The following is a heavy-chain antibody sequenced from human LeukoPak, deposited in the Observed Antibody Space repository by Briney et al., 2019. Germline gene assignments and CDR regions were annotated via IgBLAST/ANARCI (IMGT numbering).Heavy chain of an antibody. CDR2: ISAYNGNT. V-gene: IGHV1-18*01. J-gene: IGHJ6*02. Sequence: ASVKVSCKASGYTFTSYGISWVRQAPGQGLEWMGWISAYNGNTNYAQKLQGRVTMTTDTSTSTAYMELRSLRSDDTAVYYCARWGSSQWLVHFSLYYYYGMDVWGQGTTVTVSS. CDR3: ARWGSSQWLVHFSLYYYYGMDV. D-gene: IGHD6-19*01. CDR1: GYTFTSYG.